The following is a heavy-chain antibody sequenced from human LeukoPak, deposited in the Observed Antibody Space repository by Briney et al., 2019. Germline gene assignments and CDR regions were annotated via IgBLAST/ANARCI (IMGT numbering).Heavy chain of an antibody. CDR3: ATLESGSYPPHNYGMDV. D-gene: IGHD1-26*01. Sequence: ASVKVSCKASGYTFTSYYMHWVRQAPGQGLEWMGGIIPIFGTANYAQKFQGRVTITADESTSTAYMELSSLRSEDTAVYYCATLESGSYPPHNYGMDVWGQGTTVTVSS. CDR2: IIPIFGTA. CDR1: GYTFTSYY. J-gene: IGHJ6*02. V-gene: IGHV1-69*13.